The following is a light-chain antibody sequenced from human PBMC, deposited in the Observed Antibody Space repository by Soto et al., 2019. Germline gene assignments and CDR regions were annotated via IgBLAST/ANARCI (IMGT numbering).Light chain of an antibody. CDR3: QQYYSYAIT. V-gene: IGKV1-8*01. CDR2: AAS. Sequence: IQMTQSPPFLSASVGDIVTITCRASQNIRTYLAWYQQKPGKAPKLLIYAASTLQSGVPSRFSGSGSGTDFTLTISCLQSEDFATYYCQQYYSYAITFGQGTKVDIK. CDR1: QNIRTY. J-gene: IGKJ1*01.